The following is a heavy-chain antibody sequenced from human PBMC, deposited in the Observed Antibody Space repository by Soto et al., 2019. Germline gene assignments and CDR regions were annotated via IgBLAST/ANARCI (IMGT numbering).Heavy chain of an antibody. Sequence: SETLSLTCTVSGGSISGNYLSWIRQPPGKGLEWIGYIYYSGSTNYNPSLKSRVTISVDTSKNQFSLKLISVTAADTAVYYCARGGASSLPFDYWGQGILVTVS. D-gene: IGHD6-19*01. CDR2: IYYSGST. J-gene: IGHJ4*02. CDR1: GGSISGNY. CDR3: ARGGASSLPFDY. V-gene: IGHV4-59*13.